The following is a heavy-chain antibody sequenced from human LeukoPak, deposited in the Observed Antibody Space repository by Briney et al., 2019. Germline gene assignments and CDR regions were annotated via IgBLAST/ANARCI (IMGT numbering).Heavy chain of an antibody. D-gene: IGHD5-18*01. J-gene: IGHJ4*02. Sequence: ASVKVSCKASGYTFTSYGISWVRQAPGQGLEWMGWISAYNGNTNYAQKLQGRVTMTTDTSTSTAYMELRSLRSDDTAVYYCARGLNLAGVDTAMVPGDYWGQRTLVTVSS. CDR2: ISAYNGNT. V-gene: IGHV1-18*01. CDR3: ARGLNLAGVDTAMVPGDY. CDR1: GYTFTSYG.